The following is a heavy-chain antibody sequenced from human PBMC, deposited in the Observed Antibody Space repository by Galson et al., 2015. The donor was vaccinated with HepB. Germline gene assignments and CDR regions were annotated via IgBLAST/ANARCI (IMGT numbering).Heavy chain of an antibody. CDR3: AKDSRYYYDSSATFDH. Sequence: SLRLSCAAAGFTFTSYAMSWVRQAPGKGLEWVSGVSGSGASTYYADSVKGRFTISRDNPKNTLFLQMSSLRAGDTAVYYCAKDSRYYYDSSATFDHWGQGTLVTVSS. CDR2: VSGSGAST. CDR1: GFTFTSYA. V-gene: IGHV3-23*01. J-gene: IGHJ4*02. D-gene: IGHD3-22*01.